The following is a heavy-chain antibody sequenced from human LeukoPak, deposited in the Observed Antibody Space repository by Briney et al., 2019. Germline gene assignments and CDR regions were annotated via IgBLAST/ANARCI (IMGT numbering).Heavy chain of an antibody. J-gene: IGHJ4*02. CDR1: GYTFTGYY. V-gene: IGHV1-2*02. CDR3: ARDLWGHDVAGTGY. D-gene: IGHD6-19*01. Sequence: ASVKVSCKASGYTFTGYYMHWVRQAPGQGLEWMGWINPNSGGTNYAQKFQGRVTMTRDTSISTAYMELSRLRSDDTAVYYCARDLWGHDVAGTGYWGQGTLVTVSS. CDR2: INPNSGGT.